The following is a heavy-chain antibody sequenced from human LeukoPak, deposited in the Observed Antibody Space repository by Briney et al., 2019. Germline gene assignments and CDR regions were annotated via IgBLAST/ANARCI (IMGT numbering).Heavy chain of an antibody. D-gene: IGHD3-22*01. J-gene: IGHJ3*02. V-gene: IGHV3-7*01. CDR3: ARDPYDSSAYGAFDI. Sequence: GGSLRLSCAASGFRFTEYWMTWVRQAPGKGLEWVANMKQDETEKYYVDSVKGRFTISRDNAKNSLYLQMNSLRAEDTAVYYCARDPYDSSAYGAFDIWGQGTMVTVSS. CDR2: MKQDETEK. CDR1: GFRFTEYW.